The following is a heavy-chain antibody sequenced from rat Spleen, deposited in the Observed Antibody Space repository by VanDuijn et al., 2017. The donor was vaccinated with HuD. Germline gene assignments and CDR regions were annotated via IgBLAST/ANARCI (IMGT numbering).Heavy chain of an antibody. J-gene: IGHJ4*01. CDR2: ISYDGGRI. V-gene: IGHV5-27*01. CDR1: GFTFSNYD. CDR3: TRGYVMDA. Sequence: EVQLVESGGGLVQPGRSMKLSCAASGFTFSNYDMAWVRQAPKKGLEWVAYISYDGGRIYYRDSVKGRFTISRDNAKNTQYLQMDSLRSEDTATYYCTRGYVMDAWGQGASVTVSS.